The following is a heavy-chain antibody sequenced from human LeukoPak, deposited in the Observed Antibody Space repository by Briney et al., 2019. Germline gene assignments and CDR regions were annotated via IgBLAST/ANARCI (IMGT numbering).Heavy chain of an antibody. Sequence: LRASVTVSCKASGGTFSSYAISWVRQAPGQGLEWMGRIIPILGIANYAQKFQGRVTITADTSTSTAYMELRSLRSDDTAVYYCASGSGSYYKPYYYYGMDVWGQGTTVTVSS. J-gene: IGHJ6*02. D-gene: IGHD1-26*01. V-gene: IGHV1-69*10. CDR1: GGTFSSYA. CDR2: IIPILGIA. CDR3: ASGSGSYYKPYYYYGMDV.